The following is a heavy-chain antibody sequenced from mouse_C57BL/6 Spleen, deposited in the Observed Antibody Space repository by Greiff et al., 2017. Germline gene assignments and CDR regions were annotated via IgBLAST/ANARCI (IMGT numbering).Heavy chain of an antibody. CDR1: GFSFNTYA. CDR2: IRSKSNNYAT. CDR3: VRQEGAMDY. J-gene: IGHJ4*01. V-gene: IGHV10-1*01. Sequence: EVMLVESGGGLVQPKGSLKLSCAASGFSFNTYAMNWVRQAPGKGLEWVARIRSKSNNYATYYADSVKDRFTISRDDSESMLYLQMNNLKTEDTAMYYCVRQEGAMDYWGQGTSVTVSS.